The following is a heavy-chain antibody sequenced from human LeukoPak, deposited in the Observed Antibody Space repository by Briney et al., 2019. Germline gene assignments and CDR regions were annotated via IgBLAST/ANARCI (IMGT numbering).Heavy chain of an antibody. V-gene: IGHV1-69*05. CDR1: GGTFSSYA. Sequence: SVKVSCKASGGTFSSYAISWVRQAPGQGREWMGRIIPIFGTANYAQKFQGRVTITTDESTSTAYMELSSLRSEDTAVYYCARPSHRIRTFDYWGQGTLVTVSS. J-gene: IGHJ4*02. D-gene: IGHD1-1*01. CDR3: ARPSHRIRTFDY. CDR2: IIPIFGTA.